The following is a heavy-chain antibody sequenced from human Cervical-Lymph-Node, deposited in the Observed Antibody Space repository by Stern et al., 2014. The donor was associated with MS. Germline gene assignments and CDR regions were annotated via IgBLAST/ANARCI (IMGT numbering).Heavy chain of an antibody. CDR1: GGTFSSYA. J-gene: IGHJ6*02. V-gene: IGHV1-69*06. Sequence: QVQLGQSGAEVKKPGSSVKVSCKTSGGTFSSYAISWVRQAPGQGLEWMGGIIPLFGTAHYAQKFQGRVTITADTSTNTAYVEVSSLRSEDTAVYYCARDHLRPGHNGSDSYAMDVWGQGTTVTVSS. CDR3: ARDHLRPGHNGSDSYAMDV. D-gene: IGHD5-12*01. CDR2: IIPLFGTA.